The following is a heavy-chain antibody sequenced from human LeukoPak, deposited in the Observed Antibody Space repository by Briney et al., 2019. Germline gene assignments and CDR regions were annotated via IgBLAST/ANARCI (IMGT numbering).Heavy chain of an antibody. Sequence: GGSLRLSCAASGFTFSSYSMNWVRQAPGKGLEWVSAISGSGGSTYYADSVKGRFTISRDNSKNTLYLQMNSLRVEDTAVYYCARDGSSSSWYASMDVWGKGTTVTISS. CDR2: ISGSGGST. V-gene: IGHV3-23*01. CDR3: ARDGSSSSWYASMDV. CDR1: GFTFSSYS. J-gene: IGHJ6*03. D-gene: IGHD6-13*01.